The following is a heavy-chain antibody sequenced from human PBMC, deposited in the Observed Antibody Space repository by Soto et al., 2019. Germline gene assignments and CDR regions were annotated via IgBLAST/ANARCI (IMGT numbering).Heavy chain of an antibody. D-gene: IGHD6-6*01. CDR1: GFTFSTYG. Sequence: PGGSLRLSCVASGFTFSTYGMHWVRQAPGKGLEWVGVIWFDGSEKFYGDSVKGRFTMSRDNSKNTLYLQMISLRDEDTAVYFCARGEGRKYLDYLGQGTLVTVSS. CDR3: ARGEGRKYLDY. CDR2: IWFDGSEK. J-gene: IGHJ4*02. V-gene: IGHV3-33*01.